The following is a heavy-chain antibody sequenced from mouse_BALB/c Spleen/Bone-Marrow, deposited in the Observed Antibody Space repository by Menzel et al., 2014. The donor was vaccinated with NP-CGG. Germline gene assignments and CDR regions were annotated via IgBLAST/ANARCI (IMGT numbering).Heavy chain of an antibody. CDR3: ARFITSLVYFDY. CDR1: GFTFSSYA. D-gene: IGHD1-1*01. V-gene: IGHV5-9-1*01. CDR2: ISSGGSYT. Sequence: DVKLVESGGGLVKPGGSLKLSCAASGFTFSSYAMSWVRQTPEKRLEWVATISSGGSYTYYPDSVKGRFTISRDNAKNTLYLQMSSLRSEDTAMYYCARFITSLVYFDYWGQGTTLTVSS. J-gene: IGHJ2*01.